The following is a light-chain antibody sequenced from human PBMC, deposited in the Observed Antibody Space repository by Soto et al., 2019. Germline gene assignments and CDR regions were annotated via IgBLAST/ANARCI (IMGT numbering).Light chain of an antibody. V-gene: IGLV2-14*01. Sequence: QSVLTQPASVSGSPGQSITISCTGTSSDVGGYKYVSWYQHHPGKGPKLMLYDVSNRPSGGSNRFSGSKSGNTASLTISGLQAEDEADYYCSSYTSSTTYVFGTGTKLTVL. CDR2: DVS. J-gene: IGLJ1*01. CDR1: SSDVGGYKY. CDR3: SSYTSSTTYV.